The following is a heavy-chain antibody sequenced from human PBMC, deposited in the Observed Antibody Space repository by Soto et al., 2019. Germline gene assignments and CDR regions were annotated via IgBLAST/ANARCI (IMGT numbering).Heavy chain of an antibody. J-gene: IGHJ4*02. Sequence: PSETLSLTCTVSGGSTSSGGYYWSWIRQPPGKGLEWIGYIYHSGSTYYNPSLKSRVTISVDRSKNQFSLKLSSVTAADTAVYYCARGGVDYYDSSGYYFSPYYFAYWVQGTLVTVSS. V-gene: IGHV4-30-2*01. CDR3: ARGGVDYYDSSGYYFSPYYFAY. CDR2: IYHSGST. CDR1: GGSTSSGGYY. D-gene: IGHD3-22*01.